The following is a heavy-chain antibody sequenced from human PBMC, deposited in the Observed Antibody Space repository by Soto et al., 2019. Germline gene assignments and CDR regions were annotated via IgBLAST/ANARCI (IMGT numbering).Heavy chain of an antibody. V-gene: IGHV3-23*01. Sequence: EVQLLESGGGLVQPGGSLRLSCAASGFTFSSYAMSWVRQAPGKGLEWVSAISGSGGSTYYADSVKGRFTISRDNSKNTLYLQLNSLRAEDTAVYYCAKGVKWIRYDFWRGPYYFDSWGQGTLVTVTS. CDR3: AKGVKWIRYDFWRGPYYFDS. CDR1: GFTFSSYA. J-gene: IGHJ4*02. CDR2: ISGSGGST. D-gene: IGHD3-3*01.